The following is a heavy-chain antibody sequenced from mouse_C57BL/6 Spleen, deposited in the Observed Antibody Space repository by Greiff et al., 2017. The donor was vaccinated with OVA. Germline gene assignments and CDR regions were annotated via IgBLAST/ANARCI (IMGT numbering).Heavy chain of an antibody. Sequence: VQLQQPGAELVMPGASVKLSCKASGYTFTSYWMHWVKQRPGQGLEWIGEIDPSDSSTNYTQKFKGKSTLTVDKSSSTAYMQLSSLTSEDSAVYYCARSGYYGSSYGYFDVWGTGTTVTVSS. CDR1: GYTFTSYW. J-gene: IGHJ1*03. CDR2: IDPSDSST. CDR3: ARSGYYGSSYGYFDV. D-gene: IGHD1-1*01. V-gene: IGHV1-69*01.